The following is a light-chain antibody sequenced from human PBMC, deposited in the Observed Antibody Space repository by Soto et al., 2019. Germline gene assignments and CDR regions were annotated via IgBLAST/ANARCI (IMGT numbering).Light chain of an antibody. Sequence: DIQMTQSPSSLSASVGDRVTITCRASQSISSYLNWYQQKQGKAPKLLIYAASSLHSGVPSRFSGSGSGTDFTLTISSLQPEDFATYYCQQSYSTPQTFGQGTKLEIK. CDR1: QSISSY. CDR2: AAS. V-gene: IGKV1-39*01. J-gene: IGKJ1*01. CDR3: QQSYSTPQT.